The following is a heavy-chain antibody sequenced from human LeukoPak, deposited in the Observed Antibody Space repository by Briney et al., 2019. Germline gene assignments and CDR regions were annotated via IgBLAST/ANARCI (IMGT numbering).Heavy chain of an antibody. CDR1: GYAFTSYY. J-gene: IGHJ4*02. CDR3: ARHQGAGEYPFDY. Sequence: ASVKVSCKASGYAFTSYYMHWVRQAPGQELEWMGIINPSDGSTTYAQKFQGRVTMTRDTSTSTVYMELSSLRSEDTAVYYCARHQGAGEYPFDYWGQGTLVTVSS. D-gene: IGHD3-16*01. CDR2: INPSDGST. V-gene: IGHV1-46*01.